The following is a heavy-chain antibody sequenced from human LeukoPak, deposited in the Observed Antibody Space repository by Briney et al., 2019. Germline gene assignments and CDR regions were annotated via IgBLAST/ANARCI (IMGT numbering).Heavy chain of an antibody. CDR2: IYSGGST. V-gene: IGHV3-66*01. CDR3: ARVDYGDYGFDY. D-gene: IGHD4-17*01. CDR1: GFTFRNYP. J-gene: IGHJ4*02. Sequence: PGGSLRLSCAASGFTFRNYPMHWVRQAPGKGLEWVSVIYSGGSTYYADSVKGRFTISRDNSKNTLYLQMNSLRAEDTAVYYCARVDYGDYGFDYWGQGTLVTVSS.